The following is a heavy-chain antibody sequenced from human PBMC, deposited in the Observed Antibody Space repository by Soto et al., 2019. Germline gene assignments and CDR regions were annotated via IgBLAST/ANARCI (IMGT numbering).Heavy chain of an antibody. Sequence: GGSLRLSCAASGFTFSSYWMSWVRQAPGKGLEWVANIKQDGSEKYYVDSVKGRFTISRDNAKNSLYLQMNSLRAEDTAVYYCATGLAALYYYYGMDVWGQGTTVTVSS. CDR3: ATGLAALYYYYGMDV. CDR1: GFTFSSYW. D-gene: IGHD6-6*01. V-gene: IGHV3-7*01. J-gene: IGHJ6*02. CDR2: IKQDGSEK.